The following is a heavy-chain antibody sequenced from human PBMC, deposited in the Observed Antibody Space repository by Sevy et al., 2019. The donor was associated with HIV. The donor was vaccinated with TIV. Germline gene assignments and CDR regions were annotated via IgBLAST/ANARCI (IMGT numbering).Heavy chain of an antibody. CDR2: IYYNGHI. Sequence: SETLSLTCTESGGSITRLYWNWIRQPPGKGLEWIANIYYNGHINYNPSLKSRVTLSLDTSKNQFSLRLSSVTAADTAMYYCAGENAWGRGYSWGQGTLVTVSS. CDR1: GGSITRLY. CDR3: AGENAWGRGYS. V-gene: IGHV4-59*08. D-gene: IGHD1-26*01. J-gene: IGHJ4*02.